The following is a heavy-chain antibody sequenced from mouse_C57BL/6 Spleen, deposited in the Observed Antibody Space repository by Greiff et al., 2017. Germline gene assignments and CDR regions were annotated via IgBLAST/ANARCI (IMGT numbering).Heavy chain of an antibody. J-gene: IGHJ3*01. Sequence: QVQLQQPGAELVKPGASVKLSCKASGYTFTSYWMHWVKQRPGQGLEWIGMIHPNSGSTNYNEKFKSKATLTVDKSSSTAYMQLSSLTSEESAVYYCARTAQATAWFAYWGQGTLVTVSA. CDR1: GYTFTSYW. V-gene: IGHV1-64*01. D-gene: IGHD3-2*02. CDR3: ARTAQATAWFAY. CDR2: IHPNSGST.